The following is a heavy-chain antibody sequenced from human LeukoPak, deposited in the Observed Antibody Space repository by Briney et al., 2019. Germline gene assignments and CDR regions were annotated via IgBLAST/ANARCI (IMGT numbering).Heavy chain of an antibody. D-gene: IGHD4-23*01. V-gene: IGHV4-59*01. J-gene: IGHJ4*02. Sequence: SETLSLTCNFSGGSIGSYHWSWIRQSPGKGLEWIGDIYYSGSTNYNPSLKSRVTLLVDMSKNQFSLKVRSVTAVDTAMYYCARNRWGTGASFDSWGQGTLVTVSS. CDR3: ARNRWGTGASFDS. CDR1: GGSIGSYH. CDR2: IYYSGST.